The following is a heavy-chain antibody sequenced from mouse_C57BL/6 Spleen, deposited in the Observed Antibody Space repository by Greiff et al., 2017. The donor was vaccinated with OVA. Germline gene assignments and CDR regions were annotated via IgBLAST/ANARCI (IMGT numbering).Heavy chain of an antibody. J-gene: IGHJ1*03. V-gene: IGHV5-6*01. CDR3: AREGARNYYGSYWYFDV. CDR2: ISSGGSYT. CDR1: GFTFSSYG. Sequence: EVKLMESGGDLVKPGGSLKLSCAASGFTFSSYGMSWVRQTPDKRLEWVATISSGGSYTYSPDSVKGRFTISRANATNTLYLQMSSLKSEDTAMYYCAREGARNYYGSYWYFDVWGTGTTVTVSA. D-gene: IGHD1-1*01.